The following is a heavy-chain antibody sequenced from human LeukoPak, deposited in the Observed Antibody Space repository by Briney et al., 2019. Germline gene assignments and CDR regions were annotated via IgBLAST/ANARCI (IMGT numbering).Heavy chain of an antibody. Sequence: PGGSLRLSCAASGFTFSSYWMSWVRQAPGKGLEWVANIKQDGSEKYYVDSVKGRFTISRDNAKNSLYLQMNSLRADDTAVYYCARGFRWYVDYYGMDVWGQGTTVTVSS. CDR3: ARGFRWYVDYYGMDV. J-gene: IGHJ6*02. CDR2: IKQDGSEK. D-gene: IGHD6-13*01. V-gene: IGHV3-7*01. CDR1: GFTFSSYW.